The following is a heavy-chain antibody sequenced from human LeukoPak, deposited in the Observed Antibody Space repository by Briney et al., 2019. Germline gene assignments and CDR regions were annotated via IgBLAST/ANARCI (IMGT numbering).Heavy chain of an antibody. J-gene: IGHJ4*02. D-gene: IGHD1-1*01. CDR1: GGSISDYY. Sequence: SETLSLTCTVSGGSISDYYWSWIRQPPGKGLEGIGYIYYSGSSDYNPSLKSRVSISVDTSKNQLSLKLSSVTAADTAVYYCARAHTNNWHVDYWGQGTLVTVSS. CDR2: IYYSGSS. CDR3: ARAHTNNWHVDY. V-gene: IGHV4-59*01.